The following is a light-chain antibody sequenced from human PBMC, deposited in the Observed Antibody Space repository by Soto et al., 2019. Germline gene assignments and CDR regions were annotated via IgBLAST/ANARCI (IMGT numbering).Light chain of an antibody. J-gene: IGKJ1*01. CDR1: QSISSY. CDR3: LQHYRYPLT. V-gene: IGKV1-8*01. CDR2: AAS. Sequence: IQITPSTASLSASIGHTVTITCRASQSISSYLDWYQQKPGKAPKLLIYAASTLQSGVPSRFSGSGSGTDFTLTISCLQSEDFATYYCLQHYRYPLTFGQGTRVEI.